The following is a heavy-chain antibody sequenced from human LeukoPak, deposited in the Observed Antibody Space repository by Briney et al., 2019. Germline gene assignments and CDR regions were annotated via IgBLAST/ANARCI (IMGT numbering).Heavy chain of an antibody. J-gene: IGHJ5*02. Sequence: GASVKVSRKASGYTFTSYYMHWVRQAPGQGLEWMGIISPSGGSTSYAQKFQGRVTMTRDMSTSTVYMELSSLRSEDTAVYYCASATGYSSSWYWFDPWGQGTLVTVSS. CDR2: ISPSGGST. V-gene: IGHV1-46*01. CDR1: GYTFTSYY. D-gene: IGHD6-13*01. CDR3: ASATGYSSSWYWFDP.